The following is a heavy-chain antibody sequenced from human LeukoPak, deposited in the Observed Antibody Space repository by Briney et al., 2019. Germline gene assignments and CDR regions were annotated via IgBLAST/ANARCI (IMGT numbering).Heavy chain of an antibody. CDR2: INPYSGAT. CDR1: GYTFTDYF. J-gene: IGHJ5*02. D-gene: IGHD4-17*01. V-gene: IGHV1-2*02. CDR3: ARARTTVTTRDFDP. Sequence: ASVKVSCKASGYTFTDYFILGVRQSPGQGLEGMGWINPYSGATNYAQKFQGRVTMTRDTSISTAYMDLTRVISNDTAVYYCARARTTVTTRDFDPWGQGALVTVSS.